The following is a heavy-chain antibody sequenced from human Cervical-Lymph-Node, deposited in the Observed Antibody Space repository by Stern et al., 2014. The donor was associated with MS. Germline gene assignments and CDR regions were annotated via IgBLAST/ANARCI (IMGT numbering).Heavy chain of an antibody. CDR3: QKHADSAGGA. J-gene: IGHJ5*02. CDR1: GFTFSDSF. V-gene: IGHV3-72*01. D-gene: IGHD3-10*01. Sequence: EVQLVESGGGLVQPGGSLRLSCEASGFTFSDSFMDWVRQAPGKGLEWVGRIRNKGSSYTTQYVASVEGRFTISRDDSKNSVFLQMNSLKTEDTAVYFCQKHADSAGGAWGQGTLVTVSS. CDR2: IRNKGSSYTT.